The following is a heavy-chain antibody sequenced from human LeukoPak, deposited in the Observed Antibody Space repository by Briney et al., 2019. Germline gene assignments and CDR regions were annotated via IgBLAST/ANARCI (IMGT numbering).Heavy chain of an antibody. V-gene: IGHV1-8*01. CDR3: ATLLYYYYGMDV. D-gene: IGHD2-15*01. CDR1: GYTFTNYD. CDR2: MNPNSGNT. J-gene: IGHJ6*02. Sequence: ASVKVSCKASGYTFTNYDINWVRQATGQGLEWMGWMNPNSGNTGYAQKFQGRVTMTRNTSMSTAYMELSSLRSEDTAVYYCATLLYYYYGMDVWGQGTTVTVSS.